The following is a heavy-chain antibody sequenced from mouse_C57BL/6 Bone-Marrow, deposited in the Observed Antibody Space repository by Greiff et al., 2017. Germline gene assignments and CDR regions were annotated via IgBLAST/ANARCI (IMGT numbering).Heavy chain of an antibody. CDR3: TSPRWYFDV. V-gene: IGHV1-15*01. CDR2: IDPETGGT. CDR1: GYTFTDYE. Sequence: VHLVESGAELVRPGASVTLSCKASGYTFTDYEMHWVKQTPVHGLEWIGAIDPETGGTAYNQKFKGKAILTADKSSSTAYMELRSLTSEDSAVYYCTSPRWYFDVWGTGTTVTVSS. J-gene: IGHJ1*03.